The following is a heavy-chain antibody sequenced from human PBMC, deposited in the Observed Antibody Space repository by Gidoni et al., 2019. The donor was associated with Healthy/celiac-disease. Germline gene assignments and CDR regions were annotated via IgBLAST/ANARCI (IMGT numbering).Heavy chain of an antibody. CDR3: ARRRREIVVVPAAMGLLYFDY. Sequence: QLQLQESGPGLVKPSEPLSLTCTVSGGSIRSSTSSWGWIRQPPGKGLEWIGSIYYSGSTYYNPSLKSRVTISVDTSKNQFSLKLSSVTAADTAVYYCARRRREIVVVPAAMGLLYFDYWGQGTLVTVSS. V-gene: IGHV4-39*01. CDR2: IYYSGST. D-gene: IGHD2-2*01. CDR1: GGSIRSSTSS. J-gene: IGHJ4*02.